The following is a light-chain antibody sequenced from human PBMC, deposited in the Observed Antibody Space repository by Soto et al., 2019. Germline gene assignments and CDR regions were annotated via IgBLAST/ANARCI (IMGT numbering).Light chain of an antibody. V-gene: IGLV1-40*01. CDR2: ADT. J-gene: IGLJ1*01. CDR1: NSNIGAGYD. CDR3: QSYDSSLSAYV. Sequence: QAVLTQPPSVSGAPGQRVTISCTGSNSNIGAGYDVHWYQQVPGTAPKLLIYADTNRPSGVPDRFSGSKSGTSASLAITGLQAEDEADYYCQSYDSSLSAYVFATGTKLTVL.